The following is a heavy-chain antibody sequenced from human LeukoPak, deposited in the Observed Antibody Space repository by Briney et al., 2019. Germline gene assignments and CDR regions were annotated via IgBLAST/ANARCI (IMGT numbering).Heavy chain of an antibody. CDR2: TGGDGSRT. J-gene: IGHJ6*02. CDR1: GFTFSSYA. CDR3: AKYRPGTYYRGPGMDV. V-gene: IGHV3-23*01. D-gene: IGHD3-10*01. Sequence: GGSLRLSCAASGFTFSSYAMSWVRQAPGKGLEWVSATGGDGSRTFYADFVKGRFTISRDNSKNTLYLRVDSLRAEDTAVYYCAKYRPGTYYRGPGMDVWGQGTTVTVSS.